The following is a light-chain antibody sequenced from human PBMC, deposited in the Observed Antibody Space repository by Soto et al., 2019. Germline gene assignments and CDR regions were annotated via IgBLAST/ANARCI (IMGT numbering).Light chain of an antibody. J-gene: IGKJ1*01. CDR1: QSNKNY. CDR3: QQYDSYWT. V-gene: IGKV4-1*01. CDR2: WAS. Sequence: DIVMTQSPDSLAVSLGERATINCKSSQSNKNYLTWYQQKPGQPPKLLIYWASTRESGVPDRFSGSGSGTDFTLTISSLQAEDVAVYYCQQYDSYWTFGQGTKVEIK.